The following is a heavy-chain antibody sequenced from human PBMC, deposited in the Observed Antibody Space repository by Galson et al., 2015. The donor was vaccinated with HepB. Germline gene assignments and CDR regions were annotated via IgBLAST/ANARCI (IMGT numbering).Heavy chain of an antibody. J-gene: IGHJ4*02. Sequence: QSGAEVKKPGESLRISCKGSGYSFTNYWIGWVRQMPGKGLEWMGIIYRGDSYTRYSPSFQGQVTISADKSISTAYLQWSSLKASDTAMYYCARLTYYDSDGYLKGPFDLWGQGTLVTVSS. CDR3: ARLTYYDSDGYLKGPFDL. V-gene: IGHV5-51*03. CDR1: GYSFTNYW. D-gene: IGHD3-22*01. CDR2: IYRGDSYT.